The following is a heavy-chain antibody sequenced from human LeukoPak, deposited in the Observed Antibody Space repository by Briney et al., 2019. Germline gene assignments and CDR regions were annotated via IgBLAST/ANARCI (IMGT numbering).Heavy chain of an antibody. D-gene: IGHD6-13*01. CDR1: GFTFSSYG. Sequence: GRSLRLSCAASGFTFSSYGMHWVRQAPGKGLEWVAVISYDGSNKYYADSVKGRLTISRDNSKNTLYLQMNSLRAEDTAVYYCARESGIAAALDLWGQGTLVTVSS. CDR3: ARESGIAAALDL. J-gene: IGHJ5*02. CDR2: ISYDGSNK. V-gene: IGHV3-30*03.